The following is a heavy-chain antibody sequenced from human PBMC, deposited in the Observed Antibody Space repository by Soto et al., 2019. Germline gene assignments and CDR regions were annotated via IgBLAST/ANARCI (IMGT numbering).Heavy chain of an antibody. CDR3: ASLSRFALDY. CDR1: GFSFNTYS. D-gene: IGHD3-10*01. CDR2: ISISSSYI. V-gene: IGHV3-21*01. Sequence: EVQLVESGGGLVKPGGSLRLSCAASGFSFNTYSMNWVRQAPGKGLEWVSSISISSSYINYANSVKGRFTISRDNAKNSLYLQMNGLRAEDTAVYYCASLSRFALDYWGQGTLVTVSS. J-gene: IGHJ4*02.